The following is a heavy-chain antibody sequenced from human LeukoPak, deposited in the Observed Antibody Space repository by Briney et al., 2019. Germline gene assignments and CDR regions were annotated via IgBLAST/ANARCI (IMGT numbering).Heavy chain of an antibody. CDR3: AKMLGAYRVFDS. CDR1: GFTFSTYA. D-gene: IGHD1-26*01. Sequence: GGSLRPSCAASGFTFSTYAMNWVRQAPGKGLEWVSTIRGSGDSTYYADSVKGRFTISRDNSRNTLYLHMNILRAEDTAVYYCAKMLGAYRVFDSWGQGTRVTVSS. J-gene: IGHJ4*02. V-gene: IGHV3-23*01. CDR2: IRGSGDST.